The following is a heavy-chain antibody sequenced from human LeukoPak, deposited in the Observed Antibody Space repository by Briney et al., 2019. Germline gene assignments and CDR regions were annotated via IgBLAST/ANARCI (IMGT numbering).Heavy chain of an antibody. V-gene: IGHV4-34*01. CDR2: INHSGST. D-gene: IGHD3-22*01. CDR1: NGSFSGYY. CDR3: ARRSLTYYYDSSGYYKFDY. Sequence: PSETLSLTCAVYNGSFSGYYWSWIRQPPGKGLEWIGEINHSGSTNYNPSLKSRVTISVDTSKNQFSLKLSSVTAADTAVYYCARRSLTYYYDSSGYYKFDYWGQGTLVTVSS. J-gene: IGHJ4*02.